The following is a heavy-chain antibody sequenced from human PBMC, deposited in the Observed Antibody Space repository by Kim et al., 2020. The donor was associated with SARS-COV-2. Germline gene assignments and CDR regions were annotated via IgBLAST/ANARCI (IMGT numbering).Heavy chain of an antibody. V-gene: IGHV3-74*01. Sequence: GGSLRLSCAASGFTFSRHWMQWVRQAPGKGLVWVSHISGDESSTSYVDSVKGRFTISRDSAKNTLFVQMNSLRAEDTAVYYCVGGSGWLIEYWGQGTLVTVSS. J-gene: IGHJ4*02. CDR1: GFTFSRHW. CDR2: ISGDESST. CDR3: VGGSGWLIEY. D-gene: IGHD6-19*01.